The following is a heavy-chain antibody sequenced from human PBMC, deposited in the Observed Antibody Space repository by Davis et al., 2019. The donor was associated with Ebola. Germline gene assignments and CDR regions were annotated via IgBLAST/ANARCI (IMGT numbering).Heavy chain of an antibody. CDR1: GYTFTSYG. Sequence: ASVKVSCKASGYTFTSYGISWVRQAPGHGLEWMGRINPNSGGTNYAQKFQGRVTMTRDTSISTAYMELSRLRSDDTAVYYCARAQFPTTSDHWGQGTLVTVSS. CDR3: ARAQFPTTSDH. CDR2: INPNSGGT. D-gene: IGHD1-1*01. J-gene: IGHJ4*02. V-gene: IGHV1-2*06.